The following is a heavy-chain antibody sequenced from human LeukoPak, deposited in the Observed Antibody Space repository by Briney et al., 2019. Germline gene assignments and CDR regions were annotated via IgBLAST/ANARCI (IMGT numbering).Heavy chain of an antibody. CDR3: ARGSGSYPRDY. CDR2: IYPNSGGS. CDR1: GYTFTGYY. D-gene: IGHD3-10*01. J-gene: IGHJ4*02. Sequence: ASVKVSCKASGYTFTGYYLHWVRQAPGQGLEWMGWIYPNSGGSNYAAKFQGRVTVTRDTSINTAYMELSRLRSDDTAVYYCARGSGSYPRDYWGQGTLVTVSS. V-gene: IGHV1-2*02.